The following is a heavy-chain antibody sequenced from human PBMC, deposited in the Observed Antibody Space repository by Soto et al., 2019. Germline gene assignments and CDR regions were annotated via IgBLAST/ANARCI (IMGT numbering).Heavy chain of an antibody. J-gene: IGHJ4*02. Sequence: SETLSLTCTVSGGSISGYYGSWIRQPPGKGLEWIGYIHYSGRTNYNPSLKSRVTMFVDTSKNHFSLKLSSVSAADTAIYYCARNVDTARAHYFDYWGQGTLVTVSS. CDR1: GGSISGYY. V-gene: IGHV4-59*01. CDR2: IHYSGRT. D-gene: IGHD5-18*01. CDR3: ARNVDTARAHYFDY.